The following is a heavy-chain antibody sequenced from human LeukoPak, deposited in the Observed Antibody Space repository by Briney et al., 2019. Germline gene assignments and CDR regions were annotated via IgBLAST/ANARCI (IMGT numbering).Heavy chain of an antibody. CDR3: AKERFDSSGHDY. D-gene: IGHD3-22*01. CDR1: GFTVSSNY. J-gene: IGHJ4*02. CDR2: ISYDGSNK. Sequence: GGSLRLSCAASGFTVSSNYMSWVRQAPGKGLEWVAVISYDGSNKYYADSVKGRFTISRDNSKNTLYLQMNSLRAEDTAVYYCAKERFDSSGHDYWGQGTLVTVSS. V-gene: IGHV3-30*18.